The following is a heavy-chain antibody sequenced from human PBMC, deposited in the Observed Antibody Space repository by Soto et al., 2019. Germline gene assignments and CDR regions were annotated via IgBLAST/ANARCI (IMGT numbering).Heavy chain of an antibody. D-gene: IGHD1-26*01. CDR1: GFTFSSYA. J-gene: IGHJ6*02. CDR3: AKDGASGSYPPYYYYGMDV. CDR2: ISGSGGNA. Sequence: PGWSLRLSCAASGFTFSSYAMSLVRQAPGKGLEWVSTISGSGGNAYYADSVKGLFTISRDNSKTTTRLQMNSLRADDTAVYYCAKDGASGSYPPYYYYGMDVWGQGTTVTSP. V-gene: IGHV3-23*01.